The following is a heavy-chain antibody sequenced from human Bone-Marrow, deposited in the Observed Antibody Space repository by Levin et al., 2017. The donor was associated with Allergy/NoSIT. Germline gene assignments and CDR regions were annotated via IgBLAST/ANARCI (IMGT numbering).Heavy chain of an antibody. CDR3: ARGIIGDVRVAHKEAFDI. Sequence: GEPLKISCTVSGFTFSIYSINWVRQAPGKGLEWVSSISSSGSDMYYVDSVKGRFTISRDNAKNSLTLQMNSLRAEDTAVYYCARGIIGDVRVAHKEAFDIWGQGTMVSVSS. V-gene: IGHV3-21*01. J-gene: IGHJ3*02. CDR2: ISSSGSDM. D-gene: IGHD2-8*02. CDR1: GFTFSIYS.